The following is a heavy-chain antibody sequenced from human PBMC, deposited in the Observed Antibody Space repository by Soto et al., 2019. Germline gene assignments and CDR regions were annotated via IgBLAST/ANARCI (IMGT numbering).Heavy chain of an antibody. V-gene: IGHV1-69*08. J-gene: IGHJ4*02. CDR2: VIPLFDKT. D-gene: IGHD4-17*01. CDR3: ARGHNDYEDY. CDR1: GNTFSTYT. Sequence: EASVKVSCKASGNTFSTYTINWVRQAPGQGLEWLGRVIPLFDKTDYAQKFQGRATITADKSTSTAYLELGSLRSEDTAVYYCARGHNDYEDYWAQGTLVTVSS.